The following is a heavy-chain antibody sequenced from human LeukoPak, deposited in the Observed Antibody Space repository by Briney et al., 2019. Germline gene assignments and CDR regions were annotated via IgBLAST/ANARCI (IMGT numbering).Heavy chain of an antibody. Sequence: GGSLRLSCAASGFTFSSYAMSWVRQVPGKGLEWVAAISSSDPGTYHAASVKGRFTISRDNAKNSLYLQMNSLRAEDTAVYYCARDEITAMVELVWGQGTLVTVSS. CDR1: GFTFSSYA. D-gene: IGHD5-18*01. V-gene: IGHV3-21*01. J-gene: IGHJ4*02. CDR3: ARDEITAMVELV. CDR2: ISSSDPGT.